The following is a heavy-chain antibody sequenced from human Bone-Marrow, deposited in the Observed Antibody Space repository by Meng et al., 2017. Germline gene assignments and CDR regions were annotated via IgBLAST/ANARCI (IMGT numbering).Heavy chain of an antibody. Sequence: SETLSLTCAVYGGSFSGYYWSWIRQPPGKGLEWIGEINHSGSTNYNPSLKSRVTISVDTSKNQFSLKLSSVTAADTAVYYCARGFSGIMSYVWGSYRGSTVLDYWGQGTLVTVSS. CDR2: INHSGST. CDR3: ARGFSGIMSYVWGSYRGSTVLDY. CDR1: GGSFSGYY. V-gene: IGHV4-34*01. D-gene: IGHD3-16*02. J-gene: IGHJ4*02.